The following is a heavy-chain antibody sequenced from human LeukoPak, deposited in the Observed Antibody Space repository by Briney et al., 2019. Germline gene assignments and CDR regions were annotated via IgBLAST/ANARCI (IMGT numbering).Heavy chain of an antibody. V-gene: IGHV3-43*02. Sequence: GGSLRLSCAASGFTFDDYAMHWVRQPPGKGLEWVSLISRDGNSTYYAGSAKGRFTISRDNSKNSLYLQMNSLRTEDTAFYYCATNFGAYYYDTSGYYDFWGQGTLVTVSS. D-gene: IGHD3-22*01. CDR3: ATNFGAYYYDTSGYYDF. CDR2: ISRDGNST. J-gene: IGHJ4*02. CDR1: GFTFDDYA.